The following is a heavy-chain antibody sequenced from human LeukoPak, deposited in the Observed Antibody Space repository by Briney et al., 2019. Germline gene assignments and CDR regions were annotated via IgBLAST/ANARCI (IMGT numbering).Heavy chain of an antibody. J-gene: IGHJ4*02. CDR2: INQEGSER. V-gene: IGHV3-7*01. D-gene: IGHD3-16*02. CDR3: ARIIGAFGTYRYDS. CDR1: GFIFSSYW. Sequence: GGSLRLSCEVSGFIFSSYWLSWVRQAPGEGLEWVGNINQEGSERNHGDSVNGRFTISRDNAENSLYLQMNSLRAEDTAVYYCARIIGAFGTYRYDSWGQGTLVSVSS.